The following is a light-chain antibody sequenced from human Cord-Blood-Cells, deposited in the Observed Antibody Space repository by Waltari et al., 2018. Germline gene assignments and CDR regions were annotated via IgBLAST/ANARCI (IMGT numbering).Light chain of an antibody. CDR2: DVS. CDR1: SSRGGGYNY. J-gene: IGLJ1*01. CDR3: SSYTSSSTLV. Sequence: QSALTPPASVSGSAAQSLTISCTGTSSRGGGYNYLFWYQQHPGKAPKLMIYDVSNRPSGVSNRFSGSKSGNTASLTISGLQAEDEADYYCSSYTSSSTLVFGTGTKVTVL. V-gene: IGLV2-14*01.